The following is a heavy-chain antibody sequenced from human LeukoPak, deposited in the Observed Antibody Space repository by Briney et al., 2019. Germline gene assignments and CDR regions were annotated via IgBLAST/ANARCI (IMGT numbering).Heavy chain of an antibody. CDR3: ARDDRLYSSGWSHYFDY. D-gene: IGHD6-19*01. J-gene: IGHJ4*02. CDR2: ISYDGSNK. V-gene: IGHV3-30*04. CDR1: GFTFSSYA. Sequence: GRSLRLSCAASGFTFSSYAMHWVRQAPGKGLEWVAVISYDGSNKYYADSVKGRFTISRDNSKNTLYLQMNSLRAEDTAVYYCARDDRLYSSGWSHYFDYWGQGTLVTVSS.